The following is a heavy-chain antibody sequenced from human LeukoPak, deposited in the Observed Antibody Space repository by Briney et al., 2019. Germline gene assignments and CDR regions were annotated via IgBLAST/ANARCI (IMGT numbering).Heavy chain of an antibody. V-gene: IGHV1-69*01. D-gene: IGHD2-15*01. CDR2: IIPIFGTA. Sequence: SVKVSCKASGGTFSSYAISWVRQAPGQGLEWMGGIIPIFGTANYAQKFQGRVTITADEATSPAYMELSSLRSEDTAVYYCARDSRGYCSGGSCYGMDVWGQGPTVTVSS. CDR1: GGTFSSYA. J-gene: IGHJ6*02. CDR3: ARDSRGYCSGGSCYGMDV.